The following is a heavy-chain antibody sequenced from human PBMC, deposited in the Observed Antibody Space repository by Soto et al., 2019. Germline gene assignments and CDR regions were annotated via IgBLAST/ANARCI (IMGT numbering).Heavy chain of an antibody. CDR3: ARDLRVYEYYYYYGMDV. Sequence: GASVKGSCKASGGTFSSYAISWVRQAPGQGLEWMGGIIPIFGTANYAQKFQGRVTITADESTSTAYMELSSLRSEDTAVYYCARDLRVYEYYYYYGMDVWGQGTTVTVSS. J-gene: IGHJ6*02. V-gene: IGHV1-69*13. CDR1: GGTFSSYA. CDR2: IIPIFGTA. D-gene: IGHD2-8*01.